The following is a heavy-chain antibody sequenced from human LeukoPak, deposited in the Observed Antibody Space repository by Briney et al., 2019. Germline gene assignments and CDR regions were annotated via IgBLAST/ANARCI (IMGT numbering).Heavy chain of an antibody. Sequence: PSETLSLTCTVSDASISGYYWSWIRQPPGKGLEWIGSIHFSGSTNYNPSLRSRVTISVDTSKNQLSLKLSSVTAADTAVYYCARELGGHWYFDLWGRGTLVTVSS. J-gene: IGHJ2*01. CDR2: IHFSGST. CDR3: ARELGGHWYFDL. D-gene: IGHD1-26*01. V-gene: IGHV4-59*01. CDR1: DASISGYY.